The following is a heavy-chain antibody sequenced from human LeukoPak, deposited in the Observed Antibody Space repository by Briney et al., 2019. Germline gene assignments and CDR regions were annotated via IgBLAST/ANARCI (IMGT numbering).Heavy chain of an antibody. D-gene: IGHD1-7*01. CDR1: GGTFSSYA. J-gene: IGHJ3*02. Sequence: GASVKVSCKASGGTFSSYAINWVRQAPGQGLDWMGGVIPIFNTATYAQEFQGRVTITRDEYTSTAYMELNSLRSEDTAVYYCARSIPKRPRETGSAISETRGVFDIWGQGTMVTVSS. CDR2: VIPIFNTA. CDR3: ARSIPKRPRETGSAISETRGVFDI. V-gene: IGHV1-69*05.